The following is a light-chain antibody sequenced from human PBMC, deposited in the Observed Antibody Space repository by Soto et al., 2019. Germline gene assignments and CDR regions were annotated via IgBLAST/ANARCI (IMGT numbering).Light chain of an antibody. J-gene: IGLJ2*01. Sequence: QSALTQPASVSGSPGQSITISCTGISSDVGSYNLVSWYQQHPGKAPKLMIYEGSKRPSGVSNRFSGSKSGNTASLTLSGLQTEDEADYYCCSYAGSSTFHVIFGGGTKLTVL. CDR2: EGS. CDR1: SSDVGSYNL. V-gene: IGLV2-23*03. CDR3: CSYAGSSTFHVI.